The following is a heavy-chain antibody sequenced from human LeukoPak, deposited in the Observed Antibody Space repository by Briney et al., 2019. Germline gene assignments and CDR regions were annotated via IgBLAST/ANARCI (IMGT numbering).Heavy chain of an antibody. V-gene: IGHV4-59*11. CDR3: ARVEWELLGAHL. D-gene: IGHD1-26*01. J-gene: IGHJ4*02. CDR1: GDSIRSHY. Sequence: SETLSLTCSVSGDSIRSHYWSWIRQPPGERPEWIGHVFFTGSTTYNPTLEGRVTISIDTSGSQFSLKLTSVTAADTAVYYCARVEWELLGAHLWGQGILLSVSS. CDR2: VFFTGST.